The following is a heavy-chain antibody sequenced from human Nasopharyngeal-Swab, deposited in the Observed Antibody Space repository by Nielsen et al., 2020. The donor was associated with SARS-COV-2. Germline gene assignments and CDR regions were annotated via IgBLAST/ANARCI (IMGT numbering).Heavy chain of an antibody. CDR2: IYYSGST. D-gene: IGHD3-9*01. CDR1: GGSISSGGYY. V-gene: IGHV4-31*03. J-gene: IGHJ6*03. Sequence: SETLSLTCTVSGGSISSGGYYWSWIRQHPGKGLEWIGYIYYSGSTYYNPSLKSRVTISVDTSKNQFSLKLSSVTAADTAVYYCARAYYDILTARGPLYYYYMDVWGKGTTVTVS. CDR3: ARAYYDILTARGPLYYYYMDV.